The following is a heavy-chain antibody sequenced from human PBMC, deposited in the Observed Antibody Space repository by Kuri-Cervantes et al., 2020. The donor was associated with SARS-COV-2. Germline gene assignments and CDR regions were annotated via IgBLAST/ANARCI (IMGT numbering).Heavy chain of an antibody. Sequence: ETLSLTCAASGFTFSSYAMSWVRQAPGKGLEWVSAISGSGGSTYYADSVKGRFTISRDNSKNTLYLQMNSLRAEDTAVYYCAKLIWGSYYYYMDVWGKGTTVTVSS. CDR2: ISGSGGST. J-gene: IGHJ6*03. CDR3: AKLIWGSYYYYMDV. CDR1: GFTFSSYA. V-gene: IGHV3-23*01. D-gene: IGHD7-27*01.